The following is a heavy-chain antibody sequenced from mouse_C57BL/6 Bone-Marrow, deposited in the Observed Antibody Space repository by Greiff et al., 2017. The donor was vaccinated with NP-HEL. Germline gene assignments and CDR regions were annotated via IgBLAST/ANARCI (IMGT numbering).Heavy chain of an antibody. V-gene: IGHV1-72*01. Sequence: QVQLQQPGAELVKPGASVKLSCKASGYTFTSYLMHWVKQRPGRGLEWIGRIDPNSGGTKYNEKFKSKATMTVDKPTSTANMQLNSLTSEDSAVYYCARYYYGSSSFDYWGQGTTLTVSS. D-gene: IGHD1-1*01. CDR3: ARYYYGSSSFDY. J-gene: IGHJ2*01. CDR1: GYTFTSYL. CDR2: IDPNSGGT.